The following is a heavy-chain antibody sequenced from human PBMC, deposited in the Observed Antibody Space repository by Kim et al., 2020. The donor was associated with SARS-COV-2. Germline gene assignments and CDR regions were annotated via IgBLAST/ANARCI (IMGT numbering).Heavy chain of an antibody. J-gene: IGHJ3*02. CDR1: GGSVSSDTYYWSSSDTYY. Sequence: SETLSLTCTVSGGSVSSDTYYWSSSDTYYWSWIRQPPGKGLEWIGHIYYSGSPRYNPSLKSRGTISIDTSRNQFSLKLSSVTAADTAMYYCAREKSATRSSTRNDAFDIWGQGTMVTVSS. D-gene: IGHD2-2*01. CDR3: AREKSATRSSTRNDAFDI. CDR2: IYYSGSP. V-gene: IGHV4-61*01.